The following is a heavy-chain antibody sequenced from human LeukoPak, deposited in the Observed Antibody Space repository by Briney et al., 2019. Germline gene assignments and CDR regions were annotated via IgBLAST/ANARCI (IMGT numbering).Heavy chain of an antibody. D-gene: IGHD2-2*02. Sequence: GESLKISCKGSGYSFTSYWIGWVRQMPGKGLEWMGIIYPGDSDTRYSPSFQGQVTISADKSISTAYLQWSSLKASDTAMYYCARRAYCSSTSCYNWGDYFDYWGQGTLVTVSS. CDR1: GYSFTSYW. CDR3: ARRAYCSSTSCYNWGDYFDY. CDR2: IYPGDSDT. V-gene: IGHV5-51*01. J-gene: IGHJ4*02.